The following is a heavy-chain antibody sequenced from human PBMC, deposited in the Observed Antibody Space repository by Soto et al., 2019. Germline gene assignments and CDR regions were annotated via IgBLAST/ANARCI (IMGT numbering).Heavy chain of an antibody. J-gene: IGHJ4*02. V-gene: IGHV3-23*01. CDR2: ISGSGGAT. CDR1: GFTFSAYA. CDR3: ARQEYSTTWYLKY. D-gene: IGHD6-13*01. Sequence: EGQLLESGGGVVQPGGSLRLSCAASGFTFSAYAMRWVRQAPVKGLEWVSVISGSGGATYYADSVKGRFTISRDNSKNTLYLQMNSLRAEDTAVYYCARQEYSTTWYLKYWGQGTLVTVSS.